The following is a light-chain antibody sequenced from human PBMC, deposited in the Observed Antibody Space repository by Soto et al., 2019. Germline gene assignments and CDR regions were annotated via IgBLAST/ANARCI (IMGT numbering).Light chain of an antibody. V-gene: IGKV3-15*01. CDR1: QSVSTN. Sequence: EILLTQSPATLSVSPGERATLSCRARQSVSTNLAWYQQKPGQAPRLLIYAVSTRATGIPARFSGSGSGTEFTLTINSLQSEDFAVYYCQQYNNWPPTWTFGQGTKVDIK. CDR3: QQYNNWPPTWT. J-gene: IGKJ1*01. CDR2: AVS.